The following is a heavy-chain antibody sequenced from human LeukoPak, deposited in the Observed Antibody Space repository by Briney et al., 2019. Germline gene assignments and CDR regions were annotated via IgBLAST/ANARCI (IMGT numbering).Heavy chain of an antibody. CDR3: AREHYYYGLDV. CDR2: IYNSGST. J-gene: IGHJ6*02. V-gene: IGHV4-59*01. Sequence: SETLSLTCTVSSGSISSYYWSRIRQPPGKGLEWIGYIYNSGSTNYNPSLKSRVTISVDTSKKHFSLRLSSVIAADTAAYYCAREHYYYGLDVWGQGTTVTVSS. CDR1: SGSISSYY.